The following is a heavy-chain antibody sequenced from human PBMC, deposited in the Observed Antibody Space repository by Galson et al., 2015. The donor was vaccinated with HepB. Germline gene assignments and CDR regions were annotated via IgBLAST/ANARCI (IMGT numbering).Heavy chain of an antibody. CDR3: ARGGSGRSLEWLLAYCEY. V-gene: IGHV3-21*01. CDR1: GFTFSSYN. Sequence: SLRLSCAASGFTFSSYNMNWVRQAPGKGLEWVSFISSSGHYIYYADSVEGRFTISRDNAKNSLYLQMNSLRAEDTATYYCARGGSGRSLEWLLAYCEYWSQGSLSTVSS. D-gene: IGHD3-3*01. J-gene: IGHJ4*02. CDR2: ISSSGHYI.